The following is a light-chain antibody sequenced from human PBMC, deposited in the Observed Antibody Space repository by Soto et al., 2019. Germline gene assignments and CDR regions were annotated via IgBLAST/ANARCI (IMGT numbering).Light chain of an antibody. CDR1: SSDVGSYNL. CDR3: SSYACTTTYVV. Sequence: QSALTQPASVSGSPGQSITISCTGTSSDVGSYNLVSWYQQHPGKAPKLMIYEDTDRPSGVSNRFSGSKSGNTASLTISGRLAEDDDDYYCSSYACTTTYVVFGGGTKLTVL. CDR2: EDT. J-gene: IGLJ2*01. V-gene: IGLV2-23*01.